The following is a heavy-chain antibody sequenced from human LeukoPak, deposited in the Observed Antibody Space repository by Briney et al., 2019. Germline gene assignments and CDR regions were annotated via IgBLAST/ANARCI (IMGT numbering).Heavy chain of an antibody. CDR3: ARQLPHSSGWTPDAFDI. D-gene: IGHD6-19*01. CDR2: ISSSSSYI. J-gene: IGHJ3*02. V-gene: IGHV3-21*01. CDR1: GYTFSSYS. Sequence: PGGSLRLSCAASGYTFSSYSMNWVRQAPGKGLEWVSSISSSSSYIYYADSVKGRFTISRDNAKNSLYLQKNSLRAEDTAVYYCARQLPHSSGWTPDAFDIWGQGTMVTVSS.